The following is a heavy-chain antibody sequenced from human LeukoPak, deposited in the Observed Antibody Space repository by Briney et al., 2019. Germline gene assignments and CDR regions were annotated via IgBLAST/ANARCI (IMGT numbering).Heavy chain of an antibody. Sequence: WETLSLTCTVSGGSISSYYWSWIRQPPEKGLEWIGYIYYSRTTNYNPSLKSRVTMSVDTTKNQFSLKLSSVTAADTAVYYCARLSGRQTTPYWGKGTLV. CDR1: GGSISSYY. D-gene: IGHD1-26*01. CDR2: IYYSRTT. V-gene: IGHV4-59*08. CDR3: ARLSGRQTTPY. J-gene: IGHJ4*02.